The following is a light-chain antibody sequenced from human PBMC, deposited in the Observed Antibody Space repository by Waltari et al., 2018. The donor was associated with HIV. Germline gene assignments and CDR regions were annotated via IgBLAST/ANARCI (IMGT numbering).Light chain of an antibody. CDR2: SNS. CDR3: QSFDSGLTAVV. V-gene: IGLV1-40*01. CDR1: SSNLGAGFD. J-gene: IGLJ2*01. Sequence: QSVLTQPPSVSGAPGQRVSISCTGSSSNLGAGFDAQWYQQLPGAAPRLLIYSNSKRPWGGPGRFAGSRSGTSASLAITGLQADDEADYYCQSFDSGLTAVVVGGGTKLTVL.